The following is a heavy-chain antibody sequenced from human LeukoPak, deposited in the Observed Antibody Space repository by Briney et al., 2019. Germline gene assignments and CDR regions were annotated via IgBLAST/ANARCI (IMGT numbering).Heavy chain of an antibody. D-gene: IGHD3-16*01. Sequence: GESLKISCKGSGYSFSSYWIGWVRQMPGKGLKWMGISDPSDADTRYSPSFQGQVTISADKSTSTAYLQWSSLKASDTAMYYCAKRVGGYVDYWGQGTLVTVSS. CDR1: GYSFSSYW. CDR3: AKRVGGYVDY. J-gene: IGHJ4*02. V-gene: IGHV5-51*01. CDR2: SDPSDADT.